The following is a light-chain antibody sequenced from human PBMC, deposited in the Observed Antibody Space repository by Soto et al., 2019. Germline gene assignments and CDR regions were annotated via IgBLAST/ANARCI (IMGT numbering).Light chain of an antibody. J-gene: IGKJ2*01. Sequence: EIVMTQSPATLSLSPGERAALACRASQSINSELAWYRQKPGQPPRLLIYGASTRATGVPARFTGSESGSEFTLTISGLQSEDFAVYDCQQGHNWPLTFGQGTRLEI. V-gene: IGKV3-15*01. CDR2: GAS. CDR3: QQGHNWPLT. CDR1: QSINSE.